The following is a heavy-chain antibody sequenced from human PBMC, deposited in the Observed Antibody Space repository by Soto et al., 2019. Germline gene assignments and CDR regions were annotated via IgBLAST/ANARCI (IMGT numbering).Heavy chain of an antibody. CDR3: ARDYGGNRGFDS. CDR2: IYYSGGT. Sequence: NPSETLSLTCTISGGSISSYYWTWIRQPPGKGLEWIGYIYYSGGTNYNPSLESRVTMSVDTSKNQFSLRLTSVTSADTAVYFCARDYGGNRGFDSWGQGALVTVSS. V-gene: IGHV4-59*01. CDR1: GGSISSYY. J-gene: IGHJ4*02. D-gene: IGHD4-17*01.